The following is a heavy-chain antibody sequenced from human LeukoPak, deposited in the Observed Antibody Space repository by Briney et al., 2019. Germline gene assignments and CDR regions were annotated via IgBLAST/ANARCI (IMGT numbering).Heavy chain of an antibody. CDR2: MKQDGSEE. J-gene: IGHJ5*02. V-gene: IGHV3-7*01. Sequence: GGSLRLSCAASGFSFSSSWMNWVRQAPGKGLEWVASMKQDGSEEYYVDSVKGRFTISRDNAKNSLYLQMNSLRAEDTAVYYCARGPIAARPDNWFDPWGQGTLVTVSS. CDR1: GFSFSSSW. CDR3: ARGPIAARPDNWFDP. D-gene: IGHD6-6*01.